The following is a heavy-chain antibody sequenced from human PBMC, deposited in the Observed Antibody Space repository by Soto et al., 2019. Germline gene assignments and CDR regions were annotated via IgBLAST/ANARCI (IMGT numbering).Heavy chain of an antibody. CDR3: ARDPGVTASYYFDY. J-gene: IGHJ4*02. V-gene: IGHV1-2*04. CDR1: GYTFTGYY. Sequence: ASVKVSCKASGYTFTGYYMHWVRQAPGQGLEWMGWINPNSGGTNYAQKFQGWVTMTRDTSISTAYMELSRLRSDDTAVYYCARDPGVTASYYFDYWGQGTLVTAPQ. D-gene: IGHD2-21*02. CDR2: INPNSGGT.